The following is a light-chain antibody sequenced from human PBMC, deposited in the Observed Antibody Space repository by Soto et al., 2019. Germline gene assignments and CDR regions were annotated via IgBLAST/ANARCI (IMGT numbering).Light chain of an antibody. J-gene: IGLJ3*02. Sequence: QSAPTQPASVSGSPGQSITISCTGTSSDIGNYNFVSWFQQHPDKAPKLMIYEVNKRPSGVSNRFSGSKSGNTASLTISGLQPEDEADYYCSSYAYGSTLGVFGGGTKLTVL. V-gene: IGLV2-23*02. CDR3: SSYAYGSTLGV. CDR2: EVN. CDR1: SSDIGNYNF.